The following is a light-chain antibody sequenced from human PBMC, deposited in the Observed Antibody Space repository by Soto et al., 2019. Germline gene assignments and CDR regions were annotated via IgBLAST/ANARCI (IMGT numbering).Light chain of an antibody. J-gene: IGLJ1*01. CDR2: GVT. V-gene: IGLV2-14*01. Sequence: QSVLTQPASVSGSPGQSITIPCAGTSSDVGGYDYVSWYQQHPGKAPKLIIYGVTNRPSGVSFRFSGSKSGNTASLTISGLQAEDESDYYCSSYRSSSTYVFGTGTKVTVL. CDR1: SSDVGGYDY. CDR3: SSYRSSSTYV.